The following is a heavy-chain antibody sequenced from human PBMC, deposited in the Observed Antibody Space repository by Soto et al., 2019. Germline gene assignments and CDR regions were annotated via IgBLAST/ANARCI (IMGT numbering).Heavy chain of an antibody. CDR3: ARGYDILTGPLDY. CDR2: IYYSGST. J-gene: IGHJ4*02. V-gene: IGHV4-39*01. D-gene: IGHD3-9*01. CDR1: GGSITSSSFY. Sequence: PSETLSLTCTVSGGSITSSSFYWGWIRQPPGKGLEWIGIIYYSGSTYYNPSLKSRVTISVDTSKSQFSLNLNSVTAVDTAVYYCARGYDILTGPLDYWGPGTLVTVSS.